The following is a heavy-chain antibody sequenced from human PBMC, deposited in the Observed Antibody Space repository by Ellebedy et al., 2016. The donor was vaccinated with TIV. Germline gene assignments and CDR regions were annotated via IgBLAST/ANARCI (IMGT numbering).Heavy chain of an antibody. CDR3: ASLWDTVPGDSYTMDV. D-gene: IGHD3-16*01. CDR2: IDPSNSNT. CDR1: GYIFTNLW. Sequence: GESLKISCKGSGYIFTNLWISWVRQMPGKGLEWMGKIDPSNSNTNYSPSFQGHVTLSADKSISTAYLQWNNLRASDTAMYYCASLWDTVPGDSYTMDVWGQGTTVTVSS. J-gene: IGHJ6*02. V-gene: IGHV5-10-1*01.